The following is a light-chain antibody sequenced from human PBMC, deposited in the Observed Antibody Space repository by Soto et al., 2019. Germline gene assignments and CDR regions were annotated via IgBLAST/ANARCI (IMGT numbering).Light chain of an antibody. CDR3: QQSSSYPVT. CDR2: KAS. CDR1: QSISSW. J-gene: IGKJ2*01. V-gene: IGKV1-5*03. Sequence: DIQMTQSPSTLSASVGDRVTITCRASQSISSWLAWYQQKPGKAPNLLIYKASNLESGVPSRFSGSGSGTEFTLTISSLQPDDFATYYCQQSSSYPVTFGQGTKLAIK.